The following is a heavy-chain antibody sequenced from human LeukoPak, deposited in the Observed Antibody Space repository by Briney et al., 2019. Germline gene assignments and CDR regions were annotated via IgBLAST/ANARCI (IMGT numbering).Heavy chain of an antibody. CDR1: GFTFSDYY. CDR2: ISSSGSML. CDR3: ARHILYGRYFDWHLDY. J-gene: IGHJ4*02. Sequence: GGSLRLSCAVSGFTFSDYYMSWVRQAPGKGLEWVSYISSSGSMLHYADSVEGRFTISRDNAKNSLHLQMSSLRVEDTAVYYCARHILYGRYFDWHLDYWGQGTLVTVSS. D-gene: IGHD3-9*01. V-gene: IGHV3-11*04.